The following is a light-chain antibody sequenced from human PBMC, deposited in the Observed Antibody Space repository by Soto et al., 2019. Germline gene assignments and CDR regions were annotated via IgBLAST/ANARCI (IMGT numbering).Light chain of an antibody. Sequence: VVLTRSPGTLSLSPGQRATLSCRASQVLSSNYLAWYQQRPGQAPRLLIYDVFSRATGIPDRFSGSGSGSDFTLTISRLEPEDSGVYYCQQYFSSELTFGGGTKVELK. CDR3: QQYFSSELT. V-gene: IGKV3-20*01. CDR2: DVF. J-gene: IGKJ4*01. CDR1: QVLSSNY.